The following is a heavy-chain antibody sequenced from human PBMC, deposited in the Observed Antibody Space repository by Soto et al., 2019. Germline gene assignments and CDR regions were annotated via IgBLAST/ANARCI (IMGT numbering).Heavy chain of an antibody. D-gene: IGHD2-2*01. CDR1: GGSISSGGYY. J-gene: IGHJ6*02. CDR2: IYYSGST. V-gene: IGHV4-31*03. CDR3: ARAIVVPAAIADYYYYGMDV. Sequence: SETLSLTCTVSGGSISSGGYYWSWIRQHPGKGLEWIGYIYYSGSTYYNPSLKSRVTISVDTSKNQFSLKLSSVTAGDTAVYYCARAIVVPAAIADYYYYGMDVWGQGTTVTVSS.